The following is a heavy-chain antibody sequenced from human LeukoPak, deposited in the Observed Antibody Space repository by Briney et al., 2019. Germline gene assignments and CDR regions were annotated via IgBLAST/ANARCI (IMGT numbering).Heavy chain of an antibody. CDR3: ARENSSGWYTDY. Sequence: SCKASGGTFSSYAMHWVRQAPGKGLEYVSAISSNGGSTYYANSVKGRFTISRDNSKNTLYLQMGSLRAEDMAVYYCARENSSGWYTDYWGQGTLVTVSS. V-gene: IGHV3-64*01. D-gene: IGHD6-19*01. CDR2: ISSNGGST. J-gene: IGHJ4*02. CDR1: GGTFSSYA.